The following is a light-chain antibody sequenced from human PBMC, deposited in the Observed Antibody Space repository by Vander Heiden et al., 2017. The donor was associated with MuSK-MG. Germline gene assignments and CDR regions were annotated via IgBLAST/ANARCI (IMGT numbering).Light chain of an antibody. CDR1: QSISSY. Sequence: DIQMTQSPSSLSASVGDRVTITCRASQSISSYLNWYQQKPGIAPKLLIYAASSFQSGVPSRFSASRSATDFTLTISSLQPEDFATYYCQQSYSARPSFAQGTNPE. CDR2: AAS. J-gene: IGKJ2*03. V-gene: IGKV1-39*01. CDR3: QQSYSARPS.